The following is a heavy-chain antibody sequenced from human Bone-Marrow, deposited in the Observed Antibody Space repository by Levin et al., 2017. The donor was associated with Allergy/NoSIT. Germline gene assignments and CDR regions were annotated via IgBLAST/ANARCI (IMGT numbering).Heavy chain of an antibody. V-gene: IGHV3-23*01. CDR1: RFTFTSYA. J-gene: IGHJ6*02. D-gene: IGHD2-2*01. Sequence: GESLKISCAASRFTFTSYAMNWVRQAPGKGLEWVSAISGSGGSTYYADSVKGRFTISRDNSKNTLYLQMNSLRGEDTAVYYCARGGYCSSTSCYTVGGMDGWGQGTTVTVSS. CDR3: ARGGYCSSTSCYTVGGMDG. CDR2: ISGSGGST.